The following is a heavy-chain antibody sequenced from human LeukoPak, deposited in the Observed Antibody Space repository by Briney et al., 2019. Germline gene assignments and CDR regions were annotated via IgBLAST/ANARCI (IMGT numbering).Heavy chain of an antibody. Sequence: SETLSLTCTVSGGSVSSSNYYWGWIRKPPGKGLEWIGSIYYSGNTYYNPSLKSRVTISVDTSKNQFSLKLTSVTSADTAVSYCARAPRQGELQPPPGFDYWGQGTLVTVSS. V-gene: IGHV4-39*01. CDR3: ARAPRQGELQPPPGFDY. J-gene: IGHJ4*02. CDR2: IYYSGNT. CDR1: GGSVSSSNYY. D-gene: IGHD1-26*01.